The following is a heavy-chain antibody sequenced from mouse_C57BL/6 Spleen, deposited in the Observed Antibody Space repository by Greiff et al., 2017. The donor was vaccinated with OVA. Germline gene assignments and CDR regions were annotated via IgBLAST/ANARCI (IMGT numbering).Heavy chain of an antibody. J-gene: IGHJ4*01. CDR2: IWSGGST. CDR1: GFSLTSYG. V-gene: IGHV2-2*01. CDR3: ARNNYDGGNCAMEY. D-gene: IGHD2-4*01. Sequence: VQLQQSGPGLVQPSQSLSITCTVSGFSLTSYGVHWVRQSPGKGLEWLGVIWSGGSTDYNAAFISRLSISKDNSKSQVFFKMNSLQADDTPIYYCARNNYDGGNCAMEYWGQGTSVTVSS.